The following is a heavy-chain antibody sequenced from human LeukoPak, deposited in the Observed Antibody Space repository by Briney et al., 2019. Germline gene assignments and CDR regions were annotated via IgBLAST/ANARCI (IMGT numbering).Heavy chain of an antibody. D-gene: IGHD3-16*01. V-gene: IGHV3-7*03. Sequence: GGALPLSCVACGCSFSSYWMNWAHQAPGKGLEWVASINHNGHLTYYVDSVKGRFTIARDNAKDALCLQRRNLRAEVRDVYFCSRGGGLDVGGQGATVTVSS. CDR1: GCSFSSYW. J-gene: IGHJ6*02. CDR3: SRGGGLDV. CDR2: INHNGHLT.